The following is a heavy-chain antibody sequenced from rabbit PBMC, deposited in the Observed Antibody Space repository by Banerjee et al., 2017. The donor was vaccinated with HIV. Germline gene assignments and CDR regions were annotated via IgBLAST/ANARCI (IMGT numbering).Heavy chain of an antibody. J-gene: IGHJ4*01. Sequence: QSLEESGGDLVKPEGSLTLTCTASGFSFSSSYYMCWVRQAPGKGLEWIACIDAGSSGSTYYASWAKGRFTISKTSSTTVTLQMTSLTAADTATYFCARNYAGYAGAGYAMWANLWGPGTLVTVS. D-gene: IGHD4-2*01. CDR3: ARNYAGYAGAGYAMWANL. V-gene: IGHV1S40*01. CDR2: IDAGSSGST. CDR1: GFSFSSSYY.